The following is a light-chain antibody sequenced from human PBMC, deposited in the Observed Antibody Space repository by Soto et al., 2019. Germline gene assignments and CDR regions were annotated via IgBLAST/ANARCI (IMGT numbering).Light chain of an antibody. V-gene: IGKV3-11*01. J-gene: IGKJ5*01. CDR3: QQRSNWRIT. CDR1: QSVSSY. Sequence: EIVMTPSPATLSVSPVERATLSCRASQSVSSYLAWYQQKPGQAPRLLIYDASNRATGIPARFSGSGSGTDFTLTISSLEPEDFAVYYCQQRSNWRITFGQGTRWRL. CDR2: DAS.